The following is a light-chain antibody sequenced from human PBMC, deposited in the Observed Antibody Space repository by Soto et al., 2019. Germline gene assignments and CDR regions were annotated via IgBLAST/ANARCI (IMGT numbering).Light chain of an antibody. CDR2: DVS. Sequence: QSVLTQPRSVSGSPGQSVTISCTGTSSDVGGYNYVSWYQQHPGKAPKLMIYDVSKRPSGVPDRFSGSKSGNTASLTISGLQAEDEADYYCCSYAGSYPSHWVFGGGTQLTVL. V-gene: IGLV2-11*01. J-gene: IGLJ3*02. CDR1: SSDVGGYNY. CDR3: CSYAGSYPSHWV.